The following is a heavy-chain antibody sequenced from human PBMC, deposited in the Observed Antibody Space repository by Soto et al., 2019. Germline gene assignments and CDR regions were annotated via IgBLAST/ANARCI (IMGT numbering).Heavy chain of an antibody. J-gene: IGHJ4*02. CDR1: GFSLNTYG. CDR2: VLGTGDRV. Sequence: PGGSLSLSCATSGFSLNTYGLAWVRQDPGKGLAWVSAVLGTGDRVSYVDSVKGRFTISRGNSKNTLYLQMNSLRADDTAIYYCAKYFNTGTSSTYDSWGQGTLVTVSS. CDR3: AKYFNTGTSSTYDS. V-gene: IGHV3-23*01. D-gene: IGHD1-7*01.